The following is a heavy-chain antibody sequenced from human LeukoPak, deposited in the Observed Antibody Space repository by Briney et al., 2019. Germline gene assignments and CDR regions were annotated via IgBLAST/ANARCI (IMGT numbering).Heavy chain of an antibody. J-gene: IGHJ3*02. CDR3: ARSNSFDI. V-gene: IGHV3-66*01. CDR2: IYNGGNT. CDR1: GFTVSSNY. Sequence: GGSLRLSCAASGFTVSSNYMSWVRQAPGKGLEWVSVIYNGGNTYYADSVKGRFTISRDNSKNTLYLQMNSLRAEDTAVYYRARSNSFDIWGQGTMVTVST.